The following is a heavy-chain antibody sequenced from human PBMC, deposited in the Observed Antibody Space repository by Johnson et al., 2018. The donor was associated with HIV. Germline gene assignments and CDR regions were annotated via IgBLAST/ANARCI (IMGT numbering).Heavy chain of an antibody. CDR1: GFTFSDYY. Sequence: QVQLVESGGGVVRPGGSLRLSCAASGFTFSDYYMSWIRQAPGKGLEWVSYISSSGSTIYYADSVKGRFTISRDNAKNSLYLPMNSLRAEDTAVYYCARSYPSRRGWLRRPSDEFGAFDIWGQGTMVTVSS. D-gene: IGHD5-12*01. CDR2: ISSSGSTI. V-gene: IGHV3-11*04. J-gene: IGHJ3*02. CDR3: ARSYPSRRGWLRRPSDEFGAFDI.